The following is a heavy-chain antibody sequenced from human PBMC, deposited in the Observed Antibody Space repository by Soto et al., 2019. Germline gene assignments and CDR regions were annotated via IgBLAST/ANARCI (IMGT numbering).Heavy chain of an antibody. D-gene: IGHD3-9*01. J-gene: IGHJ4*02. CDR1: GFTFSTFA. CDR2: ISGSGGST. V-gene: IGHV3-23*01. CDR3: ARDQAYYDILTGYYPYYFDY. Sequence: GGSLRLSCAASGFTFSTFAMSWVRQASGKGLECVSTISGSGGSTYYADSVRGRFTISRDNAKNSLYLQMNSLRAEDTAVYYCARDQAYYDILTGYYPYYFDYWGKGTLVTVSS.